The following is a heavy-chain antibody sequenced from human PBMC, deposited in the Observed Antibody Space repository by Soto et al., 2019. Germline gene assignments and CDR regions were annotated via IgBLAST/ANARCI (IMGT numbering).Heavy chain of an antibody. D-gene: IGHD1-26*01. J-gene: IGHJ5*02. V-gene: IGHV5-51*01. CDR1: GYRFSDYW. CDR2: IYPGNSDI. CDR3: ARHLQGSGTLPYSWFDP. Sequence: EVQLVQSRAEVKMPGEFLKISCKGSGYRFSDYWIAWVRQMPAKGLEWVGLIYPGNSDISYSPSFQGQVTISADKSISTVYLQWNSLKTSDTAIYYCARHLQGSGTLPYSWFDPWGQGTLVTVSS.